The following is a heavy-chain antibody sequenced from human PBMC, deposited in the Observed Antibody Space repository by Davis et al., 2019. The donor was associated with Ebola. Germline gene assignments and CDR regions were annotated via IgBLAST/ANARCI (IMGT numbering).Heavy chain of an antibody. CDR1: GYTFPNYG. J-gene: IGHJ4*02. V-gene: IGHV1-2*06. D-gene: IGHD3-3*01. CDR2: INPNSGGT. CDR3: ARGFSTFDY. Sequence: ASVKVSCKASGYTFPNYGITWVRQAPGQGLEWMGRINPNSGGTNYAQKFQGRVTMTRDTSISTAYMELSSLRSEDTAVYYCARGFSTFDYWGQGTLVTVSS.